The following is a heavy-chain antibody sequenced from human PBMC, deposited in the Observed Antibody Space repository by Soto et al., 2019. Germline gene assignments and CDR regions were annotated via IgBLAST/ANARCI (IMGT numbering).Heavy chain of an antibody. Sequence: PSETLSLTCTVSGGSISSGGYYWSWIRQHQKKGKEWNGYIYYSGNIYYNPSLKSRITLSLDSSKIQFFLNLSSMTAADTVVYYCARGGSTAISGAGSFDIWGHGTMVTVSS. D-gene: IGHD3-9*01. CDR1: GGSISSGGYY. CDR3: ARGGSTAISGAGSFDI. CDR2: IYYSGNI. J-gene: IGHJ3*02. V-gene: IGHV4-30-4*08.